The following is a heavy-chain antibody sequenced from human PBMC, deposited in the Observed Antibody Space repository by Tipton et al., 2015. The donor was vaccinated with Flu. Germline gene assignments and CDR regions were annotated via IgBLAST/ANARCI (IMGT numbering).Heavy chain of an antibody. CDR3: ARSDFWSGSAKAFDI. Sequence: TLSLTCTVSGGSISSHYWGWIRQPAGKGLEWIGRFYTSGTTNYNPSLKSRLTMSVDTSKNQFSLKLSSVTAADTAVYYCARSDFWSGSAKAFDIWGQGTMVTVSS. D-gene: IGHD3-3*01. CDR1: GGSISSHY. CDR2: FYTSGTT. V-gene: IGHV4-4*07. J-gene: IGHJ3*02.